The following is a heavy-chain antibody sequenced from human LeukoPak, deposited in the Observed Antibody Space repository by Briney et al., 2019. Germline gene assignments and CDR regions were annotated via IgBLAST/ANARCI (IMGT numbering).Heavy chain of an antibody. V-gene: IGHV4-61*01. J-gene: IGHJ6*03. CDR2: IYYSGST. Sequence: SETLSLTCTVSGGSVSSGSYYWRWIRQPPGKGLEWIGYIYYSGSTNYNPSLKSRVTISVDTSKNQFSLKLSSVTAADTAVYYCARELVVAPYYYYMDVWGKGTTVTVSS. CDR1: GGSVSSGSYY. CDR3: ARELVVAPYYYYMDV. D-gene: IGHD2-2*01.